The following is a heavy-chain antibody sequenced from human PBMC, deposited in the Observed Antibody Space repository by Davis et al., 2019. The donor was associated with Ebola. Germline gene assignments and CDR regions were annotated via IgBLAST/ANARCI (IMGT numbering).Heavy chain of an antibody. CDR2: ISSSSSYT. D-gene: IGHD2-2*01. V-gene: IGHV3-11*06. J-gene: IGHJ6*02. CDR1: GFTFSDYY. CDR3: TTLSLGYCSSTSCYAGYGMDV. Sequence: GESLKISCAASGFTFSDYYMSWIRQAPGKGLEWVSYISSSSSYTNYADSVKGRFTISRDNAKNSLYLQMNSLRAEDTAVYYCTTLSLGYCSSTSCYAGYGMDVWGQGTTVTVSS.